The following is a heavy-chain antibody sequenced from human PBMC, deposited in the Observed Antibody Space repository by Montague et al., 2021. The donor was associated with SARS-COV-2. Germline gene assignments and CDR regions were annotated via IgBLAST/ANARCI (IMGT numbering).Heavy chain of an antibody. D-gene: IGHD3-3*01. CDR1: GGSISSYY. V-gene: IGHV4-59*01. CDR3: ARVRGNTNFGVVISFAFDI. CDR2: INYSGST. J-gene: IGHJ3*02. Sequence: SETLSLTCTVSGGSISSYYWSWIRQPPGKGLEWIGYINYSGSTNYNPSLKSRVPISVDTSKSQFSLKLSSVTAADTAVYYCARVRGNTNFGVVISFAFDIWGQGTMVTVSS.